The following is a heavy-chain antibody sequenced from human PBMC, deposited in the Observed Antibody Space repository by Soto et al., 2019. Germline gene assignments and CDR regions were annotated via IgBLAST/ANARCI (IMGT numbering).Heavy chain of an antibody. Sequence: GESLKISCNGSGYRFTSYWITWVRQMPGKGLESMGRIDPSDSYTNYSPSFQGHVTISADKSISTAFLQWNNLKASDPDLYYCARIRPVYNCEDYWGQRTLVTVSS. CDR3: ARIRPVYNCEDY. V-gene: IGHV5-10-1*01. D-gene: IGHD1-1*01. CDR2: IDPSDSYT. CDR1: GYRFTSYW. J-gene: IGHJ4*01.